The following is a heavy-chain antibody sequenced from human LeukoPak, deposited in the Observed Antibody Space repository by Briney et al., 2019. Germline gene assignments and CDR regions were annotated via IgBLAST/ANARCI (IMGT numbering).Heavy chain of an antibody. CDR2: INTDGTVT. CDR3: ATKQWLAPPPDS. CDR1: GFTFSKCW. J-gene: IGHJ4*02. Sequence: GGSLRLSCAASGFTFSKCWMLWVRQAPGRGLESVSRINTDGTVTTYADSVKGRFTVSRDNADNTMFLQMNSVRDEDTAVYYCATKQWLAPPPDSWGQGTPVTVSS. V-gene: IGHV3-74*01. D-gene: IGHD6-19*01.